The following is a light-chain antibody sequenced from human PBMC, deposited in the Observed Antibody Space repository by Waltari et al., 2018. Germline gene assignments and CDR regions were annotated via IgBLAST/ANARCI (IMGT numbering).Light chain of an antibody. CDR3: HQSSSLPYT. CDR1: KGIRVD. J-gene: IGKJ2*01. CDR2: GAS. Sequence: AIQLTQSPSSLSASVGDNVTITCRASKGIRVDLAWYQQKPGKAPKLLIYGASSLQSGVPSRFSGGASGSDFTLTISSLQPEDSATYYCHQSSSLPYTFGQGTKLEIK. V-gene: IGKV1-6*02.